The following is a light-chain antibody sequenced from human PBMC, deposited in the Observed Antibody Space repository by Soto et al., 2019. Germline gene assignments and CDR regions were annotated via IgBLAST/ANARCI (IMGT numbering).Light chain of an antibody. Sequence: DIQMTQSPSTLSASVGDRVTITCRASQSISSWLAWYQQKPGKAPKLLIYDASSLESGVPSRFSGSGSGTEFTLTISSLKPDDFATYYCQQYNSYSWTFVQGTKVEIK. CDR2: DAS. CDR1: QSISSW. CDR3: QQYNSYSWT. J-gene: IGKJ1*01. V-gene: IGKV1-5*01.